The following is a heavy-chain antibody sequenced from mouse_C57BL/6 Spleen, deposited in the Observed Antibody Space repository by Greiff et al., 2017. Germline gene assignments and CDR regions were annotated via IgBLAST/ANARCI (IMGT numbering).Heavy chain of an antibody. CDR2: IDPSDSYT. Sequence: VQLQQPGAELVMPGASVKLSCKASVYTFTSYWMHWVKQRPGQGLEWIGEIDPSDSYTNYNQKFKGKSPLTVDKSSSTAYMQLSSLTSEDSAVYYWARRATVVAYYFDYWGQGTTLTVSS. D-gene: IGHD1-1*01. CDR1: VYTFTSYW. V-gene: IGHV1-69*01. J-gene: IGHJ2*01. CDR3: ARRATVVAYYFDY.